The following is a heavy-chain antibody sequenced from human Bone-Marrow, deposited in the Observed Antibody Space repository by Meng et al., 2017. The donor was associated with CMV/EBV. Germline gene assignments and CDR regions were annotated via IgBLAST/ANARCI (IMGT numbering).Heavy chain of an antibody. CDR3: ARVASAGRGMDV. D-gene: IGHD6-13*01. V-gene: IGHV3-13*01. CDR1: GFTFSSYD. CDR2: IGTAGDT. Sequence: SCKASGFTFSSYDMHWVRQATGKGLEWVSAIGTAGDTYYPGSVKGRFTISRDNAKNSLFLQMNSLRAEDTAVYYCARVASAGRGMDVWGQGTTVTVSS. J-gene: IGHJ6*02.